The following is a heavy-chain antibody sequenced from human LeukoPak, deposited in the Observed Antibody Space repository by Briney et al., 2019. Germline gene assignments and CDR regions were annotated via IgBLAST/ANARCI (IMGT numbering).Heavy chain of an antibody. J-gene: IGHJ4*02. D-gene: IGHD5-18*01. CDR2: IHYSGST. Sequence: PSETLSLTCTVSGGSISSSSYYWGWIRQPPGKGLEWIGSIHYSGSTYYNPSLKSRATISVDTSKNQFSLKLTSVTAADTAVYYCARDVVDTAMVDYWGQGTLVTVSS. V-gene: IGHV4-39*02. CDR3: ARDVVDTAMVDY. CDR1: GGSISSSSYY.